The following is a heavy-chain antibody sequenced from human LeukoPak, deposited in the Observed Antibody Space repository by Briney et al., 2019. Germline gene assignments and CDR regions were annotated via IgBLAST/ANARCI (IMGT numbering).Heavy chain of an antibody. V-gene: IGHV1-2*02. CDR3: ARGSLWGYCSGGSCYSTGANYYYYYMDV. J-gene: IGHJ6*03. Sequence: ASVKVSCKASGYTFTSYYMHWVRQTPGQGLEWMGWINPNSGGTNYAQKFQGRVTMTRDTSISTAYMELSRLRPDDTAVYYCARGSLWGYCSGGSCYSTGANYYYYYMDVWGKGTTVTVSS. CDR2: INPNSGGT. D-gene: IGHD2-15*01. CDR1: GYTFTSYY.